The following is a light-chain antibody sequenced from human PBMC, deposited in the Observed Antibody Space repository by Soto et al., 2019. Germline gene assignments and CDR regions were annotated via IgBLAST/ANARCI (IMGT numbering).Light chain of an antibody. Sequence: QSAQTQPASVSGSPGQSITISCTGTSSDVGGYNYVSWYQQHPGKAPKLMIYDVSNRPSGVSNRFSGSKSGNTASLTISGLQAEDEADYYCSSYTSSSTLVFGGGTKVTVL. J-gene: IGLJ3*02. CDR2: DVS. CDR3: SSYTSSSTLV. CDR1: SSDVGGYNY. V-gene: IGLV2-14*01.